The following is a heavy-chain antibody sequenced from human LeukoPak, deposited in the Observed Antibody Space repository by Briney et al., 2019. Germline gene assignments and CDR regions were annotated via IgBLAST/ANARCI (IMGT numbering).Heavy chain of an antibody. V-gene: IGHV3-23*01. D-gene: IGHD3-9*01. J-gene: IGHJ4*02. Sequence: GGSLRLSCAASGFTFSSYAMSWVRQAPGKGLEWVSAISGSGGSTYYADSVKGRFTISRDNSKNTLYLQMNSLRAEDTAVYYCAKDLPRIHILTGYLNKWGQGTLVTVSS. CDR2: ISGSGGST. CDR3: AKDLPRIHILTGYLNK. CDR1: GFTFSSYA.